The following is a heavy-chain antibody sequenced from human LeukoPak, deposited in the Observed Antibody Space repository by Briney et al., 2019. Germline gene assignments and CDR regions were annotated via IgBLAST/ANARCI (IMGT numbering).Heavy chain of an antibody. Sequence: GGSLRLSCAASGFTFSSYSMNWVRQAPGKGLEWVSYISSSSSTIYYADSVKGRFTISRDNAKNSLYLQMNSLRAEDTAVYYCASRYCSSTSWECPPAYLYWYFDLWGRGTLVTVSS. J-gene: IGHJ2*01. V-gene: IGHV3-48*01. CDR3: ASRYCSSTSWECPPAYLYWYFDL. D-gene: IGHD2-2*01. CDR2: ISSSSSTI. CDR1: GFTFSSYS.